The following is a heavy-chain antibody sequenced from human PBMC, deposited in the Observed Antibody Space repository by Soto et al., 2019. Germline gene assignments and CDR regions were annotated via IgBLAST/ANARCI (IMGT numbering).Heavy chain of an antibody. Sequence: ASVKVSCKASGYTFTSYGISWVRQAPGQGLEWMGWISAYNGNTNYAQKLQGRVTMTTDTSTSTAYMELRSLRSDDTAVYYCARVPAPSLRVRRFDYWGQGTLVTVTS. CDR2: ISAYNGNT. D-gene: IGHD4-17*01. CDR3: ARVPAPSLRVRRFDY. V-gene: IGHV1-18*01. J-gene: IGHJ4*02. CDR1: GYTFTSYG.